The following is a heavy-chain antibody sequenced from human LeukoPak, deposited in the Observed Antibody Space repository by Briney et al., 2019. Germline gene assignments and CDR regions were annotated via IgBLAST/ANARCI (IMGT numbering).Heavy chain of an antibody. D-gene: IGHD2-15*01. CDR2: IYYSGST. CDR1: GGSISSGGYY. J-gene: IGHJ6*02. Sequence: PSETLSLTCTVSGGSISSGGYYWSWIRQHPGKGLEWIGYIYYSGSTYYNPSLKSRITISVDTSKNQFSLKLTSVTAADTAMYYCARAVTWDIIVVVAATLYMDVWGQGTTVTVSS. CDR3: ARAVTWDIIVVVAATLYMDV. V-gene: IGHV4-31*03.